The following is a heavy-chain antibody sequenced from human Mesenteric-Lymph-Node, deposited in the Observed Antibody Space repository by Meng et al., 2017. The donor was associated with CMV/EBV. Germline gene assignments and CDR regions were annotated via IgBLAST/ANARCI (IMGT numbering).Heavy chain of an antibody. Sequence: SVKVSCKASGGSFGGRAITWVRQAPGQGLEWMGGIIPIFGTPNYAQKFQGRVTITTDESATTAYMDLSSLTSGDTAVYFCARGGDYSNYHQGGFDSWGQGTLVTVSS. V-gene: IGHV1-69*05. J-gene: IGHJ4*02. D-gene: IGHD4-11*01. CDR2: IIPIFGTP. CDR1: GGSFGGRA. CDR3: ARGGDYSNYHQGGFDS.